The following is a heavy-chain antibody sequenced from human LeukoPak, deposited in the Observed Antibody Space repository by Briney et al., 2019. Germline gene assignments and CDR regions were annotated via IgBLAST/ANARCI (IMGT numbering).Heavy chain of an antibody. Sequence: GGSLRLSCVASGFSFNNYRMTWVRQAPGKGLEWVSAISGSGGSTYYADSVKGRFTISRDNSKNTLYLQMNSLRAEDTAVYYCAKASDYYDSSGYYDYWGQGTLVTVSS. J-gene: IGHJ4*02. V-gene: IGHV3-23*01. CDR1: GFSFNNYR. CDR3: AKASDYYDSSGYYDY. D-gene: IGHD3-22*01. CDR2: ISGSGGST.